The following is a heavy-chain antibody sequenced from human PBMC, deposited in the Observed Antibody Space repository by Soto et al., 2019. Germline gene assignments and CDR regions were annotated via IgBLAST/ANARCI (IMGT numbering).Heavy chain of an antibody. D-gene: IGHD2-15*01. J-gene: IGHJ6*02. CDR3: AYLPCSGGSCYWFSFSGMDV. CDR2: IYWDDDK. CDR1: GFSLSTSGVG. V-gene: IGHV2-5*02. Sequence: QITLKESGPTLVKPTQTLTLTCTFSGFSLSTSGVGVAWIRQPPGTALEWLALIYWDDDKRYRPSLESRLTTTKGSSKIHVVLTITNMDSVDTATYFCAYLPCSGGSCYWFSFSGMDVWCQGTTVTVSS.